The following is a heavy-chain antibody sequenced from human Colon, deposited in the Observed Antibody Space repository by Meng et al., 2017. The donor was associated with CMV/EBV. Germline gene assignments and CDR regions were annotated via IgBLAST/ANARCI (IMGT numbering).Heavy chain of an antibody. D-gene: IGHD1-26*01. CDR2: IYYSGNT. CDR3: ARTRLMRSYCDY. Sequence: GSLRLSCTVSGGSLSSNSYYWGWIRQPPGKGLEWIGNIYYSGNTYSNSSLKSRVTTSVDMSKNQFSLKLCSVTAADTAVYYCARTRLMRSYCDYWGQGTLVTVSS. CDR1: GGSLSSNSYY. J-gene: IGHJ4*02. V-gene: IGHV4-39*07.